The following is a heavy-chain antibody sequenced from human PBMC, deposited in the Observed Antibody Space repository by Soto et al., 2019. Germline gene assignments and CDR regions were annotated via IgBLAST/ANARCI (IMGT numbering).Heavy chain of an antibody. CDR1: GFTFDDYA. V-gene: IGHV3-9*01. D-gene: IGHD6-19*01. Sequence: EVQLVESGGGLVQPGRSLRLSCAASGFTFDDYALHWVRHAPGKGLVWVSGISWNSGSIGYADSVKGRFTISRDTANNSLYLQMNSLRAEYTALYYCAKDSSGGHTGFDYWGQGTLVTVSS. CDR2: ISWNSGSI. CDR3: AKDSSGGHTGFDY. J-gene: IGHJ4*02.